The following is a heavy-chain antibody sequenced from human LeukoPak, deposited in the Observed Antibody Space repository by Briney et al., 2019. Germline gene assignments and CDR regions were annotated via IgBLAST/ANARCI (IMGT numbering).Heavy chain of an antibody. Sequence: GGSLRLSCAASGFPFSRYWMSWVRQAPGKGLEWVANIKQDGSEKYYVDSVKGRFTISRDNAKNSLYLQMNSLRAEDTAVYYCAREPHIVVVTAEAPLGWFDPWGQGTLVTVSS. CDR1: GFPFSRYW. J-gene: IGHJ5*02. D-gene: IGHD2-21*02. CDR2: IKQDGSEK. V-gene: IGHV3-7*01. CDR3: AREPHIVVVTAEAPLGWFDP.